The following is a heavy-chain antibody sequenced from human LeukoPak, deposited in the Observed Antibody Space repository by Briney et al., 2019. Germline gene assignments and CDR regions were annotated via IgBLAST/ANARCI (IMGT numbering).Heavy chain of an antibody. CDR3: AREGRCSGGSCYPRDAFDI. Sequence: ASVKVSCKASGYTFTSYGISWVRQAPGQGLEWMGWISAYNGNTNYAQKLQGRVTMTTDTSTSTAYMELRSLRSDDTAVYYCAREGRCSGGSCYPRDAFDIWGQGTMVTVSS. V-gene: IGHV1-18*01. J-gene: IGHJ3*02. CDR2: ISAYNGNT. CDR1: GYTFTSYG. D-gene: IGHD2-15*01.